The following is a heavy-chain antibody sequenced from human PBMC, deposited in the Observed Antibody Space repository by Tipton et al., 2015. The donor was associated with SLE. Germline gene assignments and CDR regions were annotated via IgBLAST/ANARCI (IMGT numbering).Heavy chain of an antibody. D-gene: IGHD6-13*01. CDR3: AREIRGAAVGMDV. CDR2: VSPSGIT. J-gene: IGHJ6*02. Sequence: GLVKPSETLSLTCSVSGGSISSHYWSWMRQPPGKGLEWIGYVSPSGITNYNSSLKSRVTISVDTSKNQFSLKMTSVTAADTAVYYCAREIRGAAVGMDVWGQGTTVTVSS. CDR1: GGSISSHY. V-gene: IGHV4-59*11.